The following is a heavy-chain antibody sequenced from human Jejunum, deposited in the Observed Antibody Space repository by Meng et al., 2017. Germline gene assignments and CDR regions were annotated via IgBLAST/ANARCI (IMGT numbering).Heavy chain of an antibody. D-gene: IGHD3-10*01. V-gene: IGHV4-34*01. CDR3: TRGTARAKSGDY. J-gene: IGHJ4*02. CDR1: GGSSSGFF. Sequence: QVLRSLVGGGLLEPLQTLLLPLVGYGGSSSGFFLSWIRQPRWKCLDGIGEIHPSGSTDYNPCLKSRLTISLDTSKNQFSLSLNSATAADTGIYSCTRGTARAKSGDYWGQGTLVTVAS. CDR2: IHPSGST.